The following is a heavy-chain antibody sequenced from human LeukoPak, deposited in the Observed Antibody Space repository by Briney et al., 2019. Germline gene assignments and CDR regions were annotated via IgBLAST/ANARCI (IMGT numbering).Heavy chain of an antibody. J-gene: IGHJ4*02. D-gene: IGHD3-22*01. CDR3: ATRDYDSSGYPFDY. CDR2: ISAYNGNT. Sequence: GASVKVSCKASGYTFTSYGISWVRQAPGQGLEWMGWISAYNGNTNYAQKLQGRVTMTTDTSTSTAYMELRSLRSDDTAVYYCATRDYDSSGYPFDYWGQGTLVTVSS. CDR1: GYTFTSYG. V-gene: IGHV1-18*01.